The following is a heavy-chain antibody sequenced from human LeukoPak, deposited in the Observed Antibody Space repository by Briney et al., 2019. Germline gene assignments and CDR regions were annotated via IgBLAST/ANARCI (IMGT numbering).Heavy chain of an antibody. CDR1: GYSIGSSYY. D-gene: IGHD1-26*01. Sequence: KPSETLSLTCTVSGYSIGSSYYWGWIRQPPGKGLEWIGTIYHSGSTYYNPSLKSRVTISVDTSKNQFSLKLSSVTAADTAVYYCARGSGSYFPSNLFDYWGQGTLVTVSS. V-gene: IGHV4-38-2*02. CDR3: ARGSGSYFPSNLFDY. CDR2: IYHSGST. J-gene: IGHJ4*02.